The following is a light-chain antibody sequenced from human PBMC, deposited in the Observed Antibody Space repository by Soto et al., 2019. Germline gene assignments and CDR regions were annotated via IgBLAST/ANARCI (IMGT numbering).Light chain of an antibody. CDR1: QTISHW. V-gene: IGKV1-5*01. CDR3: QQYNTYWT. J-gene: IGKJ1*01. CDR2: DAS. Sequence: DSHLTQSPSTLSASVGDRVTITCRASQTISHWLAWFQQKPGKAPKLLIFDASNLENGVPSRFSGSGSGTEFTLTITGLQPDDFATYYCQQYNTYWTFGQGTKVEI.